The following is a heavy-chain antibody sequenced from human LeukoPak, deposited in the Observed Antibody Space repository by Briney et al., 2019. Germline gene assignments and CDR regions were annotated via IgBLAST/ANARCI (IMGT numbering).Heavy chain of an antibody. Sequence: ASVKVSCKASGYTFTNYYIHWVRQAPGQGLEWMGIINPSGGSTGYAQKFKGRVTMTRDTSTSTVYMELSSLRSEDTAVYYCARAPLYGSGSYYSFDYWGQGTLVTVSS. J-gene: IGHJ4*02. CDR3: ARAPLYGSGSYYSFDY. CDR2: INPSGGST. CDR1: GYTFTNYY. D-gene: IGHD3-10*01. V-gene: IGHV1-46*01.